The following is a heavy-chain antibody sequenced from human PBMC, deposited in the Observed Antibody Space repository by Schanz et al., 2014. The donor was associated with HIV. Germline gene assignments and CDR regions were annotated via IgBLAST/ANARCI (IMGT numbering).Heavy chain of an antibody. CDR3: ARDERYCTGSNCYLYYFDY. D-gene: IGHD2-15*01. CDR2: IKQDGGEK. J-gene: IGHJ4*02. Sequence: ESGGGLVQPGGSLRLSCAASGFTFSRYWMTWVRQAPGKGLEWVANIKQDGGEKYYVDSVKGRFTISRDNANNSLYLQMHSLRAEDTAVYYCARDERYCTGSNCYLYYFDYWGQGIQATVSS. V-gene: IGHV3-7*01. CDR1: GFTFSRYW.